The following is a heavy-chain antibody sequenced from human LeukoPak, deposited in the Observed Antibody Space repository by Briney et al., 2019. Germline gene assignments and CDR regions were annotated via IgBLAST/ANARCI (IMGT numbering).Heavy chain of an antibody. CDR1: GYTFTSYG. V-gene: IGHV1-18*01. D-gene: IGHD3-22*01. J-gene: IGHJ3*02. CDR2: ISAYNGNT. Sequence: ASVKVSCKASGYTFTSYGISWARQAPGQGLEWMGWISAYNGNTNYAQKLQGRVTMTTDTSTSTAYMELRSLRSDDTAVYYCASQSAYYYDSSGYYRPGAFDIWGQGTMVTVSS. CDR3: ASQSAYYYDSSGYYRPGAFDI.